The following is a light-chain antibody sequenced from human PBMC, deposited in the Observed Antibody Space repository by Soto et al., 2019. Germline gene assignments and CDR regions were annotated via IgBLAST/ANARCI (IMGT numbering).Light chain of an antibody. Sequence: DIQMTQSPSSLSASVGDRVTITCRASQGISHYLAWYQQEPGKVPKLLIYAASILQSGVPSRFSGSGSGTAFPLTISSLQPEDVATYYCQKYSSVPLTFGGGTKVEI. CDR2: AAS. CDR3: QKYSSVPLT. CDR1: QGISHY. J-gene: IGKJ4*01. V-gene: IGKV1-27*01.